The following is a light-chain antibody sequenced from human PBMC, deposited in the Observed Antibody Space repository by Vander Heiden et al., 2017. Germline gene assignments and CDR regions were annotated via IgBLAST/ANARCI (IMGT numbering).Light chain of an antibody. V-gene: IGLV8-61*01. CDR2: STN. Sequence: QTVFTQAPSFSVSPGGRVPLTCGLRSGSVSTSYYPSWYQQTPGQAPRTLIYSTNSRSPGVPDRFSGSILGNKAALTITGAQADDESDYYCVLYMGSGISVFGGGTKLTVL. CDR1: SGSVSTSYY. J-gene: IGLJ2*01. CDR3: VLYMGSGISV.